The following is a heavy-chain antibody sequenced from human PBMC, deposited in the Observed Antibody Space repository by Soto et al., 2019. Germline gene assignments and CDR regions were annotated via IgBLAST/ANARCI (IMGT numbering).Heavy chain of an antibody. CDR3: ARDQGDSSWQVPYYFDY. CDR1: GGTFSSYA. J-gene: IGHJ4*02. Sequence: SVKVSCKASGGTFSSYAISWVRQAPGQGLEWMGGIIPIFGTANYAQKFQGRVTITADESTSTAYMELSSLRSEDTAVYYCARDQGDSSWQVPYYFDYWGQGTLVTVSS. CDR2: IIPIFGTA. D-gene: IGHD6-13*01. V-gene: IGHV1-69*13.